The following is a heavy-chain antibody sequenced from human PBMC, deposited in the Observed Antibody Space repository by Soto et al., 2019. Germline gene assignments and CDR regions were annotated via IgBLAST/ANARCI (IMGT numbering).Heavy chain of an antibody. V-gene: IGHV3-7*01. J-gene: IGHJ4*02. Sequence: GGSLRLSCAAPGFTFSSYWMSWVRQAPGKGLEWVANIKQDGSEKYYVDSVKGRFTISRDNAKNSLYLQMNSLRAEDTAVYYCARGYSGYDSPFDYWGQGTLVTVSS. CDR1: GFTFSSYW. CDR3: ARGYSGYDSPFDY. CDR2: IKQDGSEK. D-gene: IGHD5-12*01.